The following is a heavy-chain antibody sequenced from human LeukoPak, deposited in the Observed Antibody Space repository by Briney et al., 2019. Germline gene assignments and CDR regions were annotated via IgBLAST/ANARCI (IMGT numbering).Heavy chain of an antibody. Sequence: GGSLILSCAASGFTFSDVWMSWVRQAPGMGLEWIGRIRSKTHGGTTDYAAPVKGRFSISRDDSKNTLYLQMDSLKTEDTAVYYCATEGSSPKYFDFWGQGTLVTVSS. CDR3: ATEGSSPKYFDF. CDR2: IRSKTHGGTT. D-gene: IGHD1-26*01. J-gene: IGHJ4*02. V-gene: IGHV3-15*01. CDR1: GFTFSDVW.